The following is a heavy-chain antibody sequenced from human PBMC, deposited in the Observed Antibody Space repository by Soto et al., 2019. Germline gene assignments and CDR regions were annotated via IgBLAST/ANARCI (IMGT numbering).Heavy chain of an antibody. J-gene: IGHJ4*02. CDR3: AREKYYYDSSGKNRFDY. CDR2: ISAYNGNT. CDR1: GSTFTSYG. D-gene: IGHD3-22*01. V-gene: IGHV1-18*01. Sequence: ASVKVSCNASGSTFTSYGISWVRQAPGQGLEWMGWISAYNGNTNYAQKLQGRVTMTTDTSTSTAYMELRSLRSEDTAVYYCAREKYYYDSSGKNRFDYWGQGTLVTVSS.